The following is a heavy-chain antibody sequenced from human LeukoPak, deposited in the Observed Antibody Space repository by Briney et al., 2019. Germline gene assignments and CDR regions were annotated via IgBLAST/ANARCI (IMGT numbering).Heavy chain of an antibody. D-gene: IGHD2-2*01. Sequence: GGSLRLTCAASGFTFSSYWMSWVRQAPGKGLEWVANIKYDGSEKYSVDSVKGRFTISRDNAKNSLYLQVTSLRAEDTAVYYCARDGGQLPYWGQGTLVTVSS. CDR2: IKYDGSEK. J-gene: IGHJ4*02. V-gene: IGHV3-7*03. CDR3: ARDGGQLPY. CDR1: GFTFSSYW.